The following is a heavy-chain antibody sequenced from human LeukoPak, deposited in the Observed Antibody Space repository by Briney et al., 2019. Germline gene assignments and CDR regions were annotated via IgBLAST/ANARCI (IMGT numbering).Heavy chain of an antibody. CDR1: GGTFSTYA. Sequence: ASVKVSCKASGGTFSTYAISWVRQAPGQGLEWMGGIIPFFGTANYAQKFQDRVTITADESTSTAYMELSSLRSGDTAVYYCARDLRRLTTMVMDYQYMDVWGKGTTVTISS. V-gene: IGHV1-69*13. CDR3: ARDLRRLTTMVMDYQYMDV. CDR2: IIPFFGTA. D-gene: IGHD5-18*01. J-gene: IGHJ6*03.